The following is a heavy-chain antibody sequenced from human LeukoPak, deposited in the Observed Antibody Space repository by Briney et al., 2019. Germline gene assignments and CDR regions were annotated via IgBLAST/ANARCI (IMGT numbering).Heavy chain of an antibody. Sequence: PGGSLRLSCAASGFTFSSCGMYWVRQAPGKGLEYLSAISRNGDSPYYANSVEGRFTISRDNSKNTLYLQMGSQRDEDTAVYYCAKDSYWAPDVWGQGTSVTVSS. D-gene: IGHD2-8*02. CDR3: AKDSYWAPDV. CDR2: ISRNGDSP. CDR1: GFTFSSCG. J-gene: IGHJ6*02. V-gene: IGHV3-64*01.